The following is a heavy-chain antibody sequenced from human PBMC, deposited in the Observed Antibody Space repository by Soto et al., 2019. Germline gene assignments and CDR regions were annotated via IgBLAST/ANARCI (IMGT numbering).Heavy chain of an antibody. D-gene: IGHD5-12*01. J-gene: IGHJ4*02. V-gene: IGHV1-69*02. CDR3: ANLVVEMATPSDY. Sequence: QVQLVQSGAEVKKPGSSVKVSCKASGGTFSSYTISWVRQAPGQGLEWMGRIIPILGIANYAQKFQGRVTITADKSTGTAYMELSRLRSEDTGVYYGANLVVEMATPSDYWGQGTLVTVSS. CDR2: IIPILGIA. CDR1: GGTFSSYT.